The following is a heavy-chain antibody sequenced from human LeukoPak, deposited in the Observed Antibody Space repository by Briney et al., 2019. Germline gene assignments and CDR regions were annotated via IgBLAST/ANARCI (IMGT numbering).Heavy chain of an antibody. Sequence: GSLRLSCAASGFTFSSYEMNWIRQPPGKGLKWSGSIYYSGSTYYNPSLKSRVTISVDTSKNQFSLKLSSVTAADTAVYYCARDSTSRSPDAFDIWGQGTMVTVSS. CDR2: IYYSGST. J-gene: IGHJ3*02. V-gene: IGHV4-39*07. D-gene: IGHD2-2*01. CDR1: GFTFSSYE. CDR3: ARDSTSRSPDAFDI.